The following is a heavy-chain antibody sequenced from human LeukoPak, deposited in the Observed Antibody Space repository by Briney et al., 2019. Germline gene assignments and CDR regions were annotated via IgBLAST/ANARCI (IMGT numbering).Heavy chain of an antibody. V-gene: IGHV4-4*02. CDR1: GGSISSSNW. CDR3: ARVSSGYYFADPGAFDI. CDR2: IYHSGST. D-gene: IGHD3-22*01. J-gene: IGHJ3*02. Sequence: PSGTLSLTCAVSGGSISSSNWWSWVRQPPGKGLEWIGEIYHSGSTNYNPSLKSRVTISVDKSKNQFSLKLSSVTAADTAVYYCARVSSGYYFADPGAFDIWGQGTMVTVSS.